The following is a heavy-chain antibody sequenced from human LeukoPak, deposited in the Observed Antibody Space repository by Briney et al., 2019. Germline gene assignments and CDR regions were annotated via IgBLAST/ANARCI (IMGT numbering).Heavy chain of an antibody. CDR1: GGSISSYY. CDR2: IYYSGST. D-gene: IGHD3-10*01. CDR3: ARVTTMVRGNYAYYYGMDV. J-gene: IGHJ6*02. Sequence: SETLSLTCTVSGGSISSYYWSWIRQPPGKGLEWIGYIYYSGSTNYNPSLKSRVTISVDTSKNQFSLKLSSVTAADTAVYYCARVTTMVRGNYAYYYGMDVWGQGTTVTVSS. V-gene: IGHV4-59*01.